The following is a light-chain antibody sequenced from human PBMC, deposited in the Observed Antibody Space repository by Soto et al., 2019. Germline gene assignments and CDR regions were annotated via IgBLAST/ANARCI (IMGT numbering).Light chain of an antibody. J-gene: IGLJ2*01. CDR3: CPYAGSSTLV. CDR1: SSDVGNYDL. Sequence: QSALTQPASVSGSPGQSITISCTGTSSDVGNYDLVSWYQQHPGKAPKLMIYEVSKRPSGVSNRFSGSKSGNTASLTISGLQAEDEAEYHCCPYAGSSTLVFGGGTKLTVL. V-gene: IGLV2-23*02. CDR2: EVS.